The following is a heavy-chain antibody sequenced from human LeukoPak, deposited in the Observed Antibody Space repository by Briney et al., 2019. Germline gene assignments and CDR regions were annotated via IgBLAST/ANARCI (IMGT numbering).Heavy chain of an antibody. J-gene: IGHJ4*02. CDR3: AKDYGGNSASVDY. D-gene: IGHD4-23*01. Sequence: GGSLRLSCAASGFTFSSYAMSWVRQAPGKGLKWVSTINDNGDGTYYADSVKGRFTISRDNSKNTLYLQMNSLRAEDTAVYYCAKDYGGNSASVDYWGQGTLVTVSS. CDR1: GFTFSSYA. V-gene: IGHV3-23*01. CDR2: INDNGDGT.